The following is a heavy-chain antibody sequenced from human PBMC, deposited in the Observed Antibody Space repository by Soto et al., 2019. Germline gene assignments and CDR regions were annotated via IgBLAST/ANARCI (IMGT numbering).Heavy chain of an antibody. J-gene: IGHJ6*02. V-gene: IGHV3-49*03. CDR3: TRGWIEIYYYYGMDV. CDR2: IRSKAYGGTT. CDR1: GFTFGYYA. D-gene: IGHD5-12*01. Sequence: PGGSLRLSCTASGFTFGYYAMSWFRQAPGKGLEWVGFIRSKAYGGTTEYAASVKGRFTISRDDSKSIAYLQMNSLKTEDTAVYYCTRGWIEIYYYYGMDVWGQGTTVTVSS.